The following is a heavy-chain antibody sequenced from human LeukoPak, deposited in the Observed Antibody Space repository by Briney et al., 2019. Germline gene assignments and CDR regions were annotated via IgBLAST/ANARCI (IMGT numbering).Heavy chain of an antibody. CDR2: ISAYNGNT. V-gene: IGHV1-18*01. CDR3: ARGFIHYDFWSGYFGQY. D-gene: IGHD3-3*01. J-gene: IGHJ4*02. CDR1: GYTFTSYG. Sequence: ASVKVSCKASGYTFTSYGISWVRQAPGQGLEWMGWISAYNGNTNYAQKLQGRVTMTTDTSTSTAYMELSSLRSEDTAVYYCARGFIHYDFWSGYFGQYWGQGTLVTVSS.